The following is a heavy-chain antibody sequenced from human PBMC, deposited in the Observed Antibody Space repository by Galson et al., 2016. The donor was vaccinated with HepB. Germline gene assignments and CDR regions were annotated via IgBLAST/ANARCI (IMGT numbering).Heavy chain of an antibody. CDR1: GGSITSYY. J-gene: IGHJ4*02. CDR2: IYYRGTT. CDR3: ARWDMVAKHFDY. D-gene: IGHD5-12*01. V-gene: IGHV4-59*01. Sequence: SETLSLTCSVSGGSITSYYWSWIRQPPGKGLEWIGYIYYRGTTNYNPSLKSRVTISVDRSKNQFSPNLNSVTAADTAVYYCARWDMVAKHFDYWGQGTLVTVSS.